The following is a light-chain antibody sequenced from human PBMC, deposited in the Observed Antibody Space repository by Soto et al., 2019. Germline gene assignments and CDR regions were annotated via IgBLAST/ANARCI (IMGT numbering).Light chain of an antibody. J-gene: IGKJ1*01. Sequence: DIVLTQSPVTLSLSPGERATLSCRAVQSVSSSYLAWYQQRPGQAPRLLIYGASIRATGIPDRFSGSGSGTDFTLTISGLEPEDFAVYYCQQYGSTWWTFGQGTKVDI. CDR1: QSVSSSY. V-gene: IGKV3-20*01. CDR2: GAS. CDR3: QQYGSTWWT.